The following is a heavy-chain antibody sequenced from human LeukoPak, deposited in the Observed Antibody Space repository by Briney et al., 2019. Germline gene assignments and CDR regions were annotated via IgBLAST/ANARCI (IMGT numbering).Heavy chain of an antibody. Sequence: SVKVSCKASGGTFSSYAISWVRQAPGQGLEWMGRITPILGIANYAQKFQGRVTITADKSTSTAYMELSSLRSEDTAVYYCARGPTAGIAAAEFDYWGQGTLVTVSS. V-gene: IGHV1-69*04. CDR2: ITPILGIA. J-gene: IGHJ4*02. CDR3: ARGPTAGIAAAEFDY. CDR1: GGTFSSYA. D-gene: IGHD6-13*01.